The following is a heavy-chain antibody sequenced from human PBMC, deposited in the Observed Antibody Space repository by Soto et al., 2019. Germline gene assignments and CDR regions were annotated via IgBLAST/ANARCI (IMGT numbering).Heavy chain of an antibody. CDR1: GGSISSSSYY. Sequence: SETLSLTCTVSGGSISSSSYYWGWIRQPPGKGLEWIGSIYYSGSTYYNPSLKSRVTISVDTSKNQFSLKLSSVTAADTAVYYCARRDYDSSGYYYVSYGMDVWGQGATVTVSS. J-gene: IGHJ6*02. CDR2: IYYSGST. V-gene: IGHV4-39*01. CDR3: ARRDYDSSGYYYVSYGMDV. D-gene: IGHD3-22*01.